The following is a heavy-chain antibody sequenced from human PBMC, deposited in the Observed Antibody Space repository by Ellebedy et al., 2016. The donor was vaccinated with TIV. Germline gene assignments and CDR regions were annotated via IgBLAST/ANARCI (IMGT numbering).Heavy chain of an antibody. CDR2: ISGSGGST. J-gene: IGHJ4*02. Sequence: GGSLRLSXAASGFTFSSYGMHWVRQAPGKGLEWVSAISGSGGSTYYADSVKGRFTISRDNSKNTLYLQMNSLRAEDTAVYYCAKAVTTALLDYWGQGTLVTVSS. D-gene: IGHD4-17*01. CDR1: GFTFSSYG. CDR3: AKAVTTALLDY. V-gene: IGHV3-23*01.